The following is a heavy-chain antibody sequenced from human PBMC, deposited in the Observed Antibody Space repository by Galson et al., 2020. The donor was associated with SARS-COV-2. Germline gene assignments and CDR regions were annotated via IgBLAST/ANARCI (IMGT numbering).Heavy chain of an antibody. J-gene: IGHJ4*02. CDR3: ARRELSYDILTGAPFDY. CDR1: GGSFSGYY. Sequence: SQASETLSLTCAVYGGSFSGYYWSWIRQPPGKGLEWIGEINHSGSTNYNPSLKSRVTISVDTSKNQFSLKLSSVTAADTAVYYCARRELSYDILTGAPFDYWGQGTLVTVSS. D-gene: IGHD3-9*01. CDR2: INHSGST. V-gene: IGHV4-34*01.